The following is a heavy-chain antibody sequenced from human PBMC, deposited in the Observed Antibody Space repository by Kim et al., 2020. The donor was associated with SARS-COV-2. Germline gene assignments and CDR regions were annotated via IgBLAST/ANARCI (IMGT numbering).Heavy chain of an antibody. CDR3: AREAHISNWYYFDY. CDR2: IKYDGSDE. V-gene: IGHV3-7*01. D-gene: IGHD3-3*02. J-gene: IGHJ4*02. Sequence: GGSLRLSCAASGFTFSSHWMSWVRQAPGKGLEWVANIKYDGSDEYYVDSVKGRFTLSRDNTNDSLYLQMNSLRGDDMAVYYCAREAHISNWYYFDYWGQGTLVTVSS. CDR1: GFTFSSHW.